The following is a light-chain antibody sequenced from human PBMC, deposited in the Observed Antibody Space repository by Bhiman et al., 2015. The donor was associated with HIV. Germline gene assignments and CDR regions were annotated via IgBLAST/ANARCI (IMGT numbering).Light chain of an antibody. CDR2: GNI. J-gene: IGLJ2*01. Sequence: QSVLTQPPSVSGALGQRVTISCTGSTSNTGIGYDVHWYQQVPGTAPRLLIYGNINRPSGVPDRFSGSKSGTSASLAIAGLQAEDEADYYCQSYDSSLSAPVVFGGGTKLTVL. V-gene: IGLV1-40*01. CDR1: TSNTGIGYD. CDR3: QSYDSSLSAPVV.